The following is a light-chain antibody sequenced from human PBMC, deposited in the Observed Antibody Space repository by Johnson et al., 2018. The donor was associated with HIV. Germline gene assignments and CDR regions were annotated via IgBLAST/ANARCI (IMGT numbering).Light chain of an antibody. CDR1: SSNIGNNY. CDR3: GTWDSSLSAGV. Sequence: QSVLTQPPSVSAAPGQKVTVSCSGSSSNIGNNYVSWYQQFPGTAPKLLIYDNNKRPSGIPDRFSGFKSGTSATRVITGLQTGDEADYYCGTWDSSLSAGVFGTGTNVTVL. J-gene: IGLJ1*01. CDR2: DNN. V-gene: IGLV1-51*01.